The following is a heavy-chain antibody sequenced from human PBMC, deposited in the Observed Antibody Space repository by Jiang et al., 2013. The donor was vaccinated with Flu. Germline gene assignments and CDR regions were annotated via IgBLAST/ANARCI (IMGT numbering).Heavy chain of an antibody. CDR1: NGAISSSSYY. D-gene: IGHD6-25*01. Sequence: GPGLVKPSETLSLTCTVSNGAISSSSYYWAWIRQPPGKGLEWIGSVYFSGTTYYNPSLKSRVTISVDTSNNQFSLNLSSVTAADTAVYYCATVLRYSSDHYKRDYWGQGSLVTVSS. CDR3: ATVLRYSSDHYKRDY. CDR2: VYFSGTT. J-gene: IGHJ4*02. V-gene: IGHV4-39*01.